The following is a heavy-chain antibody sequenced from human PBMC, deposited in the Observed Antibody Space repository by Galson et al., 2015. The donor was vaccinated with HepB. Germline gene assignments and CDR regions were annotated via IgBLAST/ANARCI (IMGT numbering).Heavy chain of an antibody. V-gene: IGHV3-11*04. CDR1: GFTFSDYY. D-gene: IGHD3-3*01. Sequence: LRLSCAASGFTFSDYYMSWIRQAPGKGLEWVSYISSSGSTIYYADSVKGRFTISRDNAKDSLYLQMNSLRAEDTAVYYCARELRFLEWLSEHDAFDIWGQGTMVTVSS. CDR2: ISSSGSTI. J-gene: IGHJ3*02. CDR3: ARELRFLEWLSEHDAFDI.